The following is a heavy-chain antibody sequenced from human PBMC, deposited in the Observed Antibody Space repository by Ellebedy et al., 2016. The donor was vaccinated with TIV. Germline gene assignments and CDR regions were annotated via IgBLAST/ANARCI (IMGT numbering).Heavy chain of an antibody. CDR2: ISWDGGST. J-gene: IGHJ3*02. CDR3: ARDQSYGGNSGSAFDI. V-gene: IGHV3-43D*04. Sequence: GESLKISXAASGFTFDDYAMHWVRQAPGKGLEWVSLISWDGGSTYYADSVKGRFTISRDNAKNSLYLQMNSLRAEDTAVCYCARDQSYGGNSGSAFDIWGQGTMVTVSS. CDR1: GFTFDDYA. D-gene: IGHD4-23*01.